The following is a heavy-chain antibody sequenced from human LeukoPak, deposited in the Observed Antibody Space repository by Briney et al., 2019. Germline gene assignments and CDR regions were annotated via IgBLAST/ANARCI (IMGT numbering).Heavy chain of an antibody. CDR1: GFTFSSYW. Sequence: PGGALRLSCTASGFTFSSYWMSWVRQPPGKGLEFVSNIKQDGSGIEYVDSVKGRFTTSRDNAKNSLYLPMVSLRAEDTAVYYCARWRGAQSEFEYWGQGALVTVSS. CDR2: IKQDGSGI. J-gene: IGHJ4*02. CDR3: ARWRGAQSEFEY. D-gene: IGHD3-16*01. V-gene: IGHV3-7*01.